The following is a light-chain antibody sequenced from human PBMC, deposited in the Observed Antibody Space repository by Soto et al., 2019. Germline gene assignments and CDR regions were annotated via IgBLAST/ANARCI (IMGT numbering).Light chain of an antibody. J-gene: IGKJ1*01. CDR1: ESVTNY. Sequence: EIVLTQSPATLSLSPGERCTLGWMASESVTNYLAWYQQKPGQAPRLLAYDVSNRATGIPARFSGGGSGTDFTLTISNLEPEDFAVYYCQQRSDWPWTFGQGTKVDI. CDR3: QQRSDWPWT. CDR2: DVS. V-gene: IGKV3-11*01.